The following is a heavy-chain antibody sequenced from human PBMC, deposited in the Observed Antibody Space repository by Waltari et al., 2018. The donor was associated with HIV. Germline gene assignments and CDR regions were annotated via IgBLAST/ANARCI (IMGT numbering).Heavy chain of an antibody. Sequence: QVQLQESGPGLVKPSQTLSLTCTVSGRSISSGSYYWSWIRQPAGKGLEWIGRIYTSGSTNYNPSLKSRVTISVDTSKNQFSLKLSSVTAADTAVYYCARERNHFDYWGQGTLVTVSS. CDR3: ARERNHFDY. D-gene: IGHD1-1*01. CDR2: IYTSGST. CDR1: GRSISSGSYY. V-gene: IGHV4-61*02. J-gene: IGHJ4*02.